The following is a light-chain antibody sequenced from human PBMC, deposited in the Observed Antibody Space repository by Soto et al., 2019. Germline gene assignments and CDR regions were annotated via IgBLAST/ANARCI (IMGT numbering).Light chain of an antibody. CDR1: QSVSSY. Sequence: EMVLTQSPATLSLFPGESAALSCRASQSVSSYLAWYQQKPGQAPRLLIYDASNRATGIPARFSGSGSGTDFTLTISSLEPEDFAVYYCQQRSNWPLTFGQGTKVDIK. CDR2: DAS. V-gene: IGKV3-11*01. CDR3: QQRSNWPLT. J-gene: IGKJ1*01.